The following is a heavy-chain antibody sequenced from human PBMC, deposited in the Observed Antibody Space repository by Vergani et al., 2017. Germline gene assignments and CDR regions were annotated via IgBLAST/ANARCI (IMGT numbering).Heavy chain of an antibody. CDR3: ARILIVATQEMATIADY. V-gene: IGHV2-26*01. CDR1: GFSLSNARMG. CDR2: IFSNDEK. J-gene: IGHJ4*02. Sequence: QVTLKESGPVLVKPTETLTLTCTVSGFSLSNARMGVSWIRQPPGKALEWLAHIFSNDEKSYSTSLKSRLTISKDTSKSQVVLTMTNMDPVDTATYYYARILIVATQEMATIADYWGQGTLVTVSS. D-gene: IGHD5-24*01.